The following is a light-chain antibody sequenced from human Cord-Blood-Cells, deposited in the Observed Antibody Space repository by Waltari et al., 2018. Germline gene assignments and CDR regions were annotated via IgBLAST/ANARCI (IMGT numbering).Light chain of an antibody. Sequence: QSVLTQPPSASGTPGQRVTISCSGSSSNIGRNYVYCYQQLPGTAPKLLTYRNNQRPSGVPDRFSGSKSGTSASLAISGLRSEDEADYYCAAWDDSLSGRVFGGGTKLTVL. J-gene: IGLJ3*02. CDR3: AAWDDSLSGRV. V-gene: IGLV1-47*01. CDR1: SSNIGRNY. CDR2: RNN.